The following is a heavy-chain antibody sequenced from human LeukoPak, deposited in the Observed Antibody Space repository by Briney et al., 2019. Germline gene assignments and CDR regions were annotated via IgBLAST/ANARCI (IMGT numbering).Heavy chain of an antibody. CDR1: GGSISSYY. J-gene: IGHJ5*02. V-gene: IGHV4-59*08. Sequence: PSETLSLTCIVSGGSISSYYWSWIRQPPGKGLEWIGYIYYSGSTNYNPSLKGRVTISVDTSKNQFSLKLSSVTAADTAVYYCARQYSSGWYNWFDPWGQGTLVTVSS. CDR2: IYYSGST. CDR3: ARQYSSGWYNWFDP. D-gene: IGHD6-19*01.